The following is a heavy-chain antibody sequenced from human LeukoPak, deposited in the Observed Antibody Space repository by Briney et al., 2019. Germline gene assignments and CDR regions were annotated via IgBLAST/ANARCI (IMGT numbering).Heavy chain of an antibody. J-gene: IGHJ4*02. Sequence: GASVKVSCKASGYTFTSYGISWVRQAPGQGLEWMGWISAYNGNTNYAQKLQGRVTMTTDTSTSTAYMELRSLRSDDTAVYYCARVRYGSGSLYFDYWGQGTLVTVSS. D-gene: IGHD3-10*01. V-gene: IGHV1-18*01. CDR1: GYTFTSYG. CDR3: ARVRYGSGSLYFDY. CDR2: ISAYNGNT.